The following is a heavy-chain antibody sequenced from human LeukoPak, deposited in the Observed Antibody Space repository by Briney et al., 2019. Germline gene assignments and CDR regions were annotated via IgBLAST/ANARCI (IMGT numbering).Heavy chain of an antibody. J-gene: IGHJ4*02. CDR2: IYYSGST. CDR1: GGSISSYY. Sequence: SETLSLTCTVSGGSISSYYWSWIRQPPGRGLEWIGYIYYSGSTNYNPSLKSRVTISVDTSKNQFSLKLSSVTAADTAVYYCARGVGATTNWGQGTLVTVSS. V-gene: IGHV4-59*01. CDR3: ARGVGATTN. D-gene: IGHD1-26*01.